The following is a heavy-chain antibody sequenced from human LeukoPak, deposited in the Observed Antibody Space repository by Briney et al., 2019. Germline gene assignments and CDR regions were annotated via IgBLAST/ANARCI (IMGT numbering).Heavy chain of an antibody. V-gene: IGHV3-30-3*01. CDR2: ISYDGSNK. Sequence: GGSLRLSCAASGLTFSSYAMHWVRQAPGKGLEWVAVISYDGSNKYYADSVKGRFTISRDNSKNTLYLQMNSLRAEDTAVYYCARDSPNCSSTSCYIDYWGQGTLVTVSS. D-gene: IGHD2-2*02. J-gene: IGHJ4*02. CDR3: ARDSPNCSSTSCYIDY. CDR1: GLTFSSYA.